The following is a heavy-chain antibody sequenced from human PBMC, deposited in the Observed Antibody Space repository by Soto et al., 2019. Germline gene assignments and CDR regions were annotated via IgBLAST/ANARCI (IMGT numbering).Heavy chain of an antibody. V-gene: IGHV1-46*01. J-gene: IGHJ4*02. Sequence: ASVKVSCKASGYTFTSYYMHWVRQAPGQGLEWMGIINPSGGSTSYAQKFQGRVTMTRDTSTSTVYMELSSLRSEDTAVYYCAREARADYYDSSGHFDYSGQGTLVTVSS. D-gene: IGHD3-22*01. CDR3: AREARADYYDSSGHFDY. CDR1: GYTFTSYY. CDR2: INPSGGST.